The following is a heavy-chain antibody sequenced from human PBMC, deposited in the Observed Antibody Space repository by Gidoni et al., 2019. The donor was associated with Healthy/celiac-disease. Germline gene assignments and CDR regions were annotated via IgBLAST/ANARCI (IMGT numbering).Heavy chain of an antibody. J-gene: IGHJ4*02. CDR2: ISGSGGST. D-gene: IGHD3-10*01. Sequence: EVQLLESGGGLVQPGGSLRLSCAASGFPFSSYAMSWVRQAPGKGLEWVSAISGSGGSTDYEDSVKGRFTSSRDNSKNTLYMQMNSLRDEDTAVYYCAKDKGLGELLWDYWGQGTLVTVSS. V-gene: IGHV3-23*01. CDR1: GFPFSSYA. CDR3: AKDKGLGELLWDY.